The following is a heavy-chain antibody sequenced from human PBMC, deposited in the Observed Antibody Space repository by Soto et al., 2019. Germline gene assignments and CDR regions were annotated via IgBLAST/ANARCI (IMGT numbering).Heavy chain of an antibody. D-gene: IGHD3-9*01. CDR3: ARADYEILTGSYAMDV. CDR2: VSTNGAT. CDR1: DDFISSYY. V-gene: IGHV4-4*07. Sequence: PSETLSLTCTVSDDFISSYYWNWIRQPAGKGLEWIGRVSTNGATNYNPSLESRVTMSVDTSKNQFSLKLTAVTAADTAVYFCARADYEILTGSYAMDVWGPGTPVTVSS. J-gene: IGHJ6*02.